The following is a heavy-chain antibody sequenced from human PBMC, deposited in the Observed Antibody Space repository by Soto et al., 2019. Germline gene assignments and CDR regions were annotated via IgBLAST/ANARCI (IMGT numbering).Heavy chain of an antibody. Sequence: EVQLVESGGGLVKPGGSLRLSCAASGFTFSSYSMNGVPQARGRGLEWVSSISRSSSYIYYADSVKGRFTTSRDNAKHSLYLQMNSPRAEDTAVYYCARGGSSWSLFDYWGQGTLVTASS. CDR2: ISRSSSYI. CDR1: GFTFSSYS. V-gene: IGHV3-21*01. J-gene: IGHJ4*02. CDR3: ARGGSSWSLFDY. D-gene: IGHD6-13*01.